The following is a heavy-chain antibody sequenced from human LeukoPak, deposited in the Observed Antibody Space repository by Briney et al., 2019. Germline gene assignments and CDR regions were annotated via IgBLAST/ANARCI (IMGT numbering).Heavy chain of an antibody. CDR3: ARGGYSYGFDAFDI. Sequence: GGSLRLSCAASGFTFSSYSMNWVRQAPGKGLEWVSSISSSSSYIYYADSVKGRFTISRDNAKNSLYLQMNSLRAEDTAVYYCARGGYSYGFDAFDIWGQGTMVTVSS. CDR1: GFTFSSYS. CDR2: ISSSSSYI. J-gene: IGHJ3*02. V-gene: IGHV3-21*01. D-gene: IGHD5-18*01.